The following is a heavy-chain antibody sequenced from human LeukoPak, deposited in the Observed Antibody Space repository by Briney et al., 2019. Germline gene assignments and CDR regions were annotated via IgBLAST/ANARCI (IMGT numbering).Heavy chain of an antibody. J-gene: IGHJ4*02. D-gene: IGHD1-26*01. CDR1: GYTFTSYD. CDR2: MNPNSGNT. V-gene: IGHV1-8*03. Sequence: ASVKVSCKAFGYTFTSYDINWVRQATGQGLEWMGWMNPNSGNTGYAQKFQGRVTITRNTSISTAYMELSSLRSEDTAVYYCARAGATSSYYFDYWGQGTLVTVSS. CDR3: ARAGATSSYYFDY.